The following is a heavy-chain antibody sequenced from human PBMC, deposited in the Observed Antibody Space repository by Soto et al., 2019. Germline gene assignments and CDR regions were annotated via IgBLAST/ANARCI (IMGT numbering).Heavy chain of an antibody. CDR3: ARWGNNKKLDY. J-gene: IGHJ4*02. CDR2: IWYDGSNK. CDR1: GFTFSSNG. D-gene: IGHD3-16*01. V-gene: IGHV3-33*01. Sequence: GGSLRLSCAASGFTFSSNGMHWVRQAPGKGLEWVAVIWYDGSNKYYADSVEGRFFISRDNFKNILYLQMNSLRADDTAVYYCARWGNNKKLDYWGQGTLVTV.